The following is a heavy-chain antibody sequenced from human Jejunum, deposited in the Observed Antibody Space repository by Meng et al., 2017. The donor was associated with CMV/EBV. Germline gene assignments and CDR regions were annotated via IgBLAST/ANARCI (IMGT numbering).Heavy chain of an antibody. Sequence: QVQLVESGGGVVQPGESLRLSCAASGFTFSTHGMHWVRQAPGKGLEWVAFIRYDGSNTYYADSVKGRFTISRDNSKNTLYLQMNSLRTEDTAVYYCANLALVDVWGQGTTVTVSS. CDR2: IRYDGSNT. CDR3: ANLALVDV. J-gene: IGHJ6*02. CDR1: GFTFSTHG. V-gene: IGHV3-30*02. D-gene: IGHD2-15*01.